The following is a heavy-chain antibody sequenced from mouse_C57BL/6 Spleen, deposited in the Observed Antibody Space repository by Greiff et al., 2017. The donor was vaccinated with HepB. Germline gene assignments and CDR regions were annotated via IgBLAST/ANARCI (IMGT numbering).Heavy chain of an antibody. CDR1: GYTFTSYW. V-gene: IGHV1-5*01. D-gene: IGHD2-5*01. CDR3: TAYSSYVGAMDY. Sequence: VQLQQSGTVLARPGASVKMSCKTSGYTFTSYWMHWVKQRPGQGLEWIGAIYPGNSDTSYNQKFKGKAKLTAVTSASTAYMELSSLTNEDSAVYYCTAYSSYVGAMDYWGQGTSVTVSS. J-gene: IGHJ4*01. CDR2: IYPGNSDT.